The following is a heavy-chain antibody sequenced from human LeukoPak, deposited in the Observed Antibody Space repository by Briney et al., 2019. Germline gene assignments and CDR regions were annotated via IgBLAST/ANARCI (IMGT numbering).Heavy chain of an antibody. CDR2: ISGSGGST. D-gene: IGHD6-19*01. V-gene: IGHV3-23*01. CDR1: GFTFSSYG. Sequence: GGTLRLSCAASGFTFSSYGMSWVRQAPGKGLEWVSAISGSGGSTYYADSVKGRFTISRDNSKNTLYLQMNSLRAEDTAVYYCAKDLTAVAGKPIDYWGQGTLVTVSS. CDR3: AKDLTAVAGKPIDY. J-gene: IGHJ4*02.